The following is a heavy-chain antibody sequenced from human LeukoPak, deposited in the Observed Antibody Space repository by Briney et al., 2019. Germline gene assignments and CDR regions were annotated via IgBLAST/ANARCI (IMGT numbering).Heavy chain of an antibody. D-gene: IGHD3-3*01. Sequence: SETLSLTCAVYGGSFSGYYWSWIRQPPGKGLEWIGEINHSGSTNYNPSLKSRVTISVDTSKNQFSLKLSSVTAADTAVYYCARGEYDFWSGYLGCWFDPWGQGTLVTVSS. J-gene: IGHJ5*02. CDR3: ARGEYDFWSGYLGCWFDP. CDR1: GGSFSGYY. CDR2: INHSGST. V-gene: IGHV4-34*01.